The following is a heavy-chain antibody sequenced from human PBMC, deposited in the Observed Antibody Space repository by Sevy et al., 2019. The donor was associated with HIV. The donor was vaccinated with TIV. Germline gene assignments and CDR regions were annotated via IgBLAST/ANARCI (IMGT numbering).Heavy chain of an antibody. J-gene: IGHJ4*02. CDR3: ARDFGEYCSSTSCSYFDY. D-gene: IGHD2-2*01. V-gene: IGHV4-4*07. CDR1: GGSISSYY. Sequence: SETLSLTCTVSGGSISSYYWSWIRQPAGKGLEWIGRIYTSGSTNYNPSLKSRVTMSVDTSKNRFSLKLSSVTAADTAVYYCARDFGEYCSSTSCSYFDYWGQGTLVTVSS. CDR2: IYTSGST.